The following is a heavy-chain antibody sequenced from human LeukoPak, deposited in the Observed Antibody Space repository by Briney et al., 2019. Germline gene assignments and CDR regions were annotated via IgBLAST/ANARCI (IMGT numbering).Heavy chain of an antibody. CDR2: IKEDGSEK. CDR3: ARVLACGGDCYWRTFFDY. CDR1: GFTFSSYA. V-gene: IGHV3-7*01. J-gene: IGHJ4*02. D-gene: IGHD2-21*01. Sequence: GGSLRLSCAASGFTFSSYAMTWVRQAPGKGLEWVASIKEDGSEKHYVDSAKGRFTISRDNAKNSLYLQMNSLRAEDTAVYYCARVLACGGDCYWRTFFDYWGQGTLVTVSS.